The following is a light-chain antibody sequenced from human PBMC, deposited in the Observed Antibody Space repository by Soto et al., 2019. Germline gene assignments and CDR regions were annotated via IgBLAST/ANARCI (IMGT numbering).Light chain of an antibody. CDR3: CSYAGKYAV. J-gene: IGLJ1*01. V-gene: IGLV2-11*01. Sequence: QSALTQPRSVSGSPGQSVTISCTGTSSDVDGYKYVSWYQQHPDRAPKLMMYDVSKRPSGVPDRFSGSKSGNTASLTISGLQAEDEADYYCCSYAGKYAVFGAGTKLTVL. CDR1: SSDVDGYKY. CDR2: DVS.